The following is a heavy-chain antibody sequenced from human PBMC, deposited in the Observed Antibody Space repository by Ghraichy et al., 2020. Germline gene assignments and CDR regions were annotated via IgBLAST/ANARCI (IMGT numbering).Heavy chain of an antibody. CDR1: GVSVSGGGYY. CDR2: IYDSGNT. Sequence: SETLSLTCTVSGVSVSGGGYYWSWIRQHPVKGLEWIGYIYDSGNTYYNPSLRSRTAISIDTSQNQFSLKLSSVSAADTAVYYCARTLSYGGNPPADWGQGTLVTVPS. J-gene: IGHJ4*02. V-gene: IGHV4-31*03. CDR3: ARTLSYGGNPPAD. D-gene: IGHD4-23*01.